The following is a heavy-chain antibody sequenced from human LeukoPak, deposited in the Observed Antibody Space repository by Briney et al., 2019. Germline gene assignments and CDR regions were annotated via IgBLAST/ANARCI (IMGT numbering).Heavy chain of an antibody. CDR1: GFTFSNFG. V-gene: IGHV3-30*03. D-gene: IGHD6-13*01. CDR2: ISYDGKNE. CDR3: ASDLSTWFD. Sequence: GRSLRLSCAASGFTFSNFGMHWVRQAPGKGLEWVAVISYDGKNEYYTDSVKGRFTISRDNSKNTLYLQMDSLRAEDTAVYYCASDLSTWFDWGQGTQVTVAS. J-gene: IGHJ4*02.